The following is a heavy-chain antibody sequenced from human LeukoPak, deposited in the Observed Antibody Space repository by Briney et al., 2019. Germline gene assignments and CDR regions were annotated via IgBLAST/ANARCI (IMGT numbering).Heavy chain of an antibody. CDR3: AKAMAGSTYYFDS. Sequence: GGSLRLSCAASGFTFSSYAMNWVRQAPGKGLEWVSAISASGGSTYYADSVKGRFTISRDTSKNTLFLQMSSLRGEDTAVYYCAKAMAGSTYYFDSWGQGTLVTVSS. CDR1: GFTFSSYA. V-gene: IGHV3-23*01. CDR2: ISASGGST. D-gene: IGHD6-19*01. J-gene: IGHJ4*02.